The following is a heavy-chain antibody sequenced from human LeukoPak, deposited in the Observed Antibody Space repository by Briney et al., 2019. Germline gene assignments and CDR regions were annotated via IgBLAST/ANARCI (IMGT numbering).Heavy chain of an antibody. CDR2: INRAGIES. Sequence: QPGRSLRLSCAASGFTFTDYWMTWVRQVPGKGLEWVANINRAGIESYYVDSVKGRFTISRDNAENSLYLQMDSLSVDDTAVYYCARVGTWELQRVFDNWGQGTLVTVSS. D-gene: IGHD1-26*01. CDR3: ARVGTWELQRVFDN. J-gene: IGHJ4*02. V-gene: IGHV3-7*01. CDR1: GFTFTDYW.